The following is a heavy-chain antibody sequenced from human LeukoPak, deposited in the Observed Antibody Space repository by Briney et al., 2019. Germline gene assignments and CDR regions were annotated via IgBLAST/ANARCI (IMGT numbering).Heavy chain of an antibody. CDR3: ARVGEMATIRKGFDY. CDR2: INTDGSSI. J-gene: IGHJ4*02. CDR1: GFTFSSHW. Sequence: PGGSLRLSCAASGFTFSSHWMHWVRQAPGKGLVWVSRINTDGSSISYADSVKGRFTISRDNAKNTLYLQMNSLRAEDTAVYYCARVGEMATIRKGFDYWGQGTLVTVSS. V-gene: IGHV3-74*01. D-gene: IGHD5-24*01.